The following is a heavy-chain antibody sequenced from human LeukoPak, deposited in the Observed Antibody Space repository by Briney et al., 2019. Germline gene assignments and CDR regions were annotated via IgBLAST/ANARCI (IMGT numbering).Heavy chain of an antibody. CDR3: LSRYDWFDP. J-gene: IGHJ5*02. Sequence: SETLSLTCTVSGGSISSYYWSWIRQPAGKGLEWIWHIYTSGSTNYNPSLKSRVTMFVSTSKNQFSLQLITVTAADTAAYYCLSRYDWFDPWGQGTLVTVSS. CDR2: IYTSGST. D-gene: IGHD5-12*01. CDR1: GGSISSYY. V-gene: IGHV4-4*07.